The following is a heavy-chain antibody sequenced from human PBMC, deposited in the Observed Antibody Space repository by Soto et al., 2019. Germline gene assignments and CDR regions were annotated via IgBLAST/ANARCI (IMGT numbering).Heavy chain of an antibody. V-gene: IGHV5-51*01. CDR3: WGHFGIFRDGYDAMDV. CDR2: IYPGDSYT. D-gene: IGHD7-27*01. CDR1: GYPFSDYW. J-gene: IGHJ6*02. Sequence: PGEFLKIYCSRSGYPFSDYWKDWVRPLPGKGLEWMGIIYPGDSYTRYSPFFQGHVSITVNKSTSTAYHQYITLKAADTAVYYYWGHFGIFRDGYDAMDVWGQGTTVTVSS.